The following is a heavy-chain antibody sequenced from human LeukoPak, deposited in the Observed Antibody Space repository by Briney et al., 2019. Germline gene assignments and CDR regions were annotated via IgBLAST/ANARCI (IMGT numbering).Heavy chain of an antibody. V-gene: IGHV3-23*01. D-gene: IGHD3-10*01. J-gene: IGHJ4*02. CDR3: ARDYASYYYGSGSFDY. Sequence: GGSLRLSCAASGFTFSSYAMSWVRQAPGKGLEWVSAISGSGGSTYYADSVKGRFTISRDNSKNTLYLQMNSLRAEDTAVYYCARDYASYYYGSGSFDYWGQGTLVTVSS. CDR1: GFTFSSYA. CDR2: ISGSGGST.